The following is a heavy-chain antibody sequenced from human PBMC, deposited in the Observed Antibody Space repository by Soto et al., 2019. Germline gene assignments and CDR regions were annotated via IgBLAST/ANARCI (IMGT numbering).Heavy chain of an antibody. V-gene: IGHV3-30*03. CDR1: GFTFSSYG. D-gene: IGHD3-10*01. J-gene: IGHJ4*02. CDR3: ARDRLSMVGGITYFFDY. Sequence: GGCLRLSCAASGFTFSSYGMHWVRQAPGKGLEWVAVISYDGSNKYYADSVKGRFTISRDNSKNSLYLQMNSLRAEDTAVYYCARDRLSMVGGITYFFDYWGQGTPVTVSS. CDR2: ISYDGSNK.